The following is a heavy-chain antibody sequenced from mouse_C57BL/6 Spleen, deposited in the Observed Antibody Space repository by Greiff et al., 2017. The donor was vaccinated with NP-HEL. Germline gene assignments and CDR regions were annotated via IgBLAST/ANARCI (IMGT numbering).Heavy chain of an antibody. CDR3: ARGDPGGAY. CDR1: GYAYSSSW. V-gene: IGHV1-82*01. D-gene: IGHD3-3*01. Sequence: VQLQQSGPELVKPGASVKISCKASGYAYSSSWMNWVKQRPGKGLEWIGRIYPGDGDTNYNGKFKGKATLTADKSSSTAYMQLSSLTSEDSAVYFCARGDPGGAYWGQGTLVTVSA. CDR2: IYPGDGDT. J-gene: IGHJ3*01.